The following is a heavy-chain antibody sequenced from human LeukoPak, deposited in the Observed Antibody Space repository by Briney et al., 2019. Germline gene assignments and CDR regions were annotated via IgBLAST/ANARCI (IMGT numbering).Heavy chain of an antibody. Sequence: SETLSLTCSVSGDSISSGRNYWGWIRQSPGKGLEWIASIYSSGNTHSNPSLKSRVSISVDTSKNQFSLKLSSVTAADTAVYYCARDELWWEEKDYWGQGTLVTVS. D-gene: IGHD2-21*01. CDR1: GDSISSGRNY. CDR3: ARDELWWEEKDY. J-gene: IGHJ4*02. V-gene: IGHV4-39*07. CDR2: IYSSGNT.